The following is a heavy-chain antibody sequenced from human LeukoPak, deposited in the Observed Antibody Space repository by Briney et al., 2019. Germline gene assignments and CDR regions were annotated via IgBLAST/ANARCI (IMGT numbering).Heavy chain of an antibody. Sequence: LSLTCAVYGGSFSGYYWSWIRQPPGKGLEWVAVISYDGSNKYYADSVKGRFTISRDNSKNTLYLQMNSLRAEDTAVYYCARDRGIVGATYFDYWXXGTXVTVSS. CDR1: GGSFSGYY. CDR3: ARDRGIVGATYFDY. D-gene: IGHD1-26*01. V-gene: IGHV3-30-3*01. CDR2: ISYDGSNK. J-gene: IGHJ4*02.